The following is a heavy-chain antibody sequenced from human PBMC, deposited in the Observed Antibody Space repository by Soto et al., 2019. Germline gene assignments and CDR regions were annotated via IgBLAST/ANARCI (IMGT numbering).Heavy chain of an antibody. Sequence: GGSLRLSCAASGFTFSTYGMHWVRQAPGKGLEWVAVIWYDGSNKYYADSVKGRFTISRDNSKNTLYLQMNSLRAEDTAVYYCASEYCSGGTCYYYGMDVWGQGTTVTVSS. J-gene: IGHJ6*02. V-gene: IGHV3-33*01. CDR3: ASEYCSGGTCYYYGMDV. CDR2: IWYDGSNK. CDR1: GFTFSTYG. D-gene: IGHD2-15*01.